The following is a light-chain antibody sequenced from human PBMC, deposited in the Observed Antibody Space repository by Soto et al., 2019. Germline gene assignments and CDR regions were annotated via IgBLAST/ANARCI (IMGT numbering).Light chain of an antibody. CDR1: RDVYINA. V-gene: IGKV3D-15*01. CDR3: QQYNNWPTMYT. CDR2: GAS. J-gene: IGKJ2*01. Sequence: VVLTQSPATLSLSPGEPATLSCRASRDVYINALAWYQQKPGRTPTLLIYGASTRATGIPDRFSATGSGTEFSLTISSVEPEDFAVNYCQQYNNWPTMYTFGQGTKLEIK.